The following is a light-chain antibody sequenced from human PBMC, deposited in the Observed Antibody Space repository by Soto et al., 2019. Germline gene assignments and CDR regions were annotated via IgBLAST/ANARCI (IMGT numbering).Light chain of an antibody. CDR3: QSYDKSLSGVV. CDR1: SSNIESNT. V-gene: IGLV1-40*01. Sequence: QSVLTQPPSASGTPGQRVTISCSGSSSNIESNTVTWYQQLPGTAPKLVIYVSSNRPSGVPDRFSGSRSGTSAFLAISGLQAEDEADYYCQSYDKSLSGVVFGGGTKVTVL. CDR2: VSS. J-gene: IGLJ2*01.